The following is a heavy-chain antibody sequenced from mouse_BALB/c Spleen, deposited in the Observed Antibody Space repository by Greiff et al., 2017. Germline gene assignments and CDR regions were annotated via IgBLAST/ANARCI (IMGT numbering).Heavy chain of an antibody. CDR1: GYTFTSYY. J-gene: IGHJ4*01. Sequence: VHLVESGPELVKPGASVKMSCKASGYTFTSYYIHWVKQRPGQGLEWIGWIYPGDGSTKYNEKFKGKTTLTADKSSSTAYMLLSSLTSEDSAIYFCASLITTRMDYWGQGTSVTVSS. CDR3: ASLITTRMDY. D-gene: IGHD1-1*01. CDR2: IYPGDGST. V-gene: IGHV1S56*01.